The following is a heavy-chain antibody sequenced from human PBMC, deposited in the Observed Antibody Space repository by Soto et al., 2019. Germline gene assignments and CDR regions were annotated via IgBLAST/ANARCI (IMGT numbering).Heavy chain of an antibody. D-gene: IGHD2-8*01. J-gene: IGHJ5*02. CDR1: GGSISSRIYY. Sequence: SETLSLACTVSGGSISSRIYYWVLIRQPPGKGLEWIGSIYYSGSTYYNPSLKRRVTISVDTSKNQLSLKLSSVTAAATAVYSCERHKGEGYCTNGLCHHGNWVDTGGQRTL. CDR2: IYYSGST. CDR3: ERHKGEGYCTNGLCHHGNWVDT. V-gene: IGHV4-39*01.